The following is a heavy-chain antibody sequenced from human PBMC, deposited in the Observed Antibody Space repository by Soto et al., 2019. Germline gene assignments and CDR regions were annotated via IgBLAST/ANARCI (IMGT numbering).Heavy chain of an antibody. CDR2: MYYRGNT. CDR3: ARSSIEPRVFMYPFDS. D-gene: IGHD6-6*01. Sequence: ASETLSHTCAVSGGSISRSSDYWGCLLQGPGKGLEWIGNMYYRGNTYYNPSLKSRVAISLDTSKNQFSLRLNSVTAADTAVYYCARSSIEPRVFMYPFDSWGQGTLVTSPQ. V-gene: IGHV4-39*01. CDR1: GGSISRSSDY. J-gene: IGHJ4*02.